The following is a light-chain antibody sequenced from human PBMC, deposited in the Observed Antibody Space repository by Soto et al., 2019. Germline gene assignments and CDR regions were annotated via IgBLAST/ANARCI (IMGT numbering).Light chain of an antibody. CDR1: QSVNSKY. Sequence: IVLTQSPGTLSLSPGERATLSCRASQSVNSKYLAWHQQKPGQAPRLIMYGASTRATGIPVRFSGSESGTEVTLTISSLQTDDGATYYGQQYTSYTWTFGQGTKVDIK. J-gene: IGKJ1*01. CDR3: QQYTSYTWT. V-gene: IGKV3-20*01. CDR2: GAS.